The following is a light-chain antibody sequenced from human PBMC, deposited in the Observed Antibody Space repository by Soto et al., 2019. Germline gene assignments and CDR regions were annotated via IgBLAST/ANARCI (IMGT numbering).Light chain of an antibody. CDR1: QSVSSY. J-gene: IGKJ4*01. V-gene: IGKV3-11*01. CDR2: DAS. Sequence: EIVMTQSPATLSVSPGERATLSCRASQSVSSYLAWYQEKPGQAPRLLIYDASNRATGIPARFSGSGSGTDFTLTISSLEPEDFAVYYCQQSSNWPLITFGGGTKVDIK. CDR3: QQSSNWPLIT.